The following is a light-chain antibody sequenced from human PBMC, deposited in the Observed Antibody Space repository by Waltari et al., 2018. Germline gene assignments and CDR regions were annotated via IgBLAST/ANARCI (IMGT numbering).Light chain of an antibody. CDR3: CSRDNSGDHLA. J-gene: IGLJ2*01. Sequence: SSELTQDPAVSVALGQTVRITCQGDSLSRFHTTWYQQKPGQAPVIVFYGNNNRPSGLPNRFSGSRSGKIASLDITGSQAGDEAVYYCCSRDNSGDHLAFGGGTKLTVL. CDR1: SLSRFH. CDR2: GNN. V-gene: IGLV3-19*01.